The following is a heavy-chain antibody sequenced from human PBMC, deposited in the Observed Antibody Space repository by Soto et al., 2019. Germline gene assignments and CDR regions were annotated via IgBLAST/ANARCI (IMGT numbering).Heavy chain of an antibody. CDR3: ARGRGNYGMDV. CDR1: GFTFSTFW. V-gene: IGHV3-74*01. Sequence: EVQLVESGGGLVQPGGSLRLSCAASGFTFSTFWMHWVRQVRGKGPVWVARINGGGIRTDYADSVQGRFTISRDNAKNSVFLQMNGLGADDAALYYCARGRGNYGMDVGAQGTTVTVSS. CDR2: INGGGIRT. J-gene: IGHJ6*02.